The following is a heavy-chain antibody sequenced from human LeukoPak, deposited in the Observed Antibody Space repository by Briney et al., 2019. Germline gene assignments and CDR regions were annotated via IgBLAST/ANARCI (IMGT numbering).Heavy chain of an antibody. CDR2: ISTHSNYI. CDR1: GFTLSDHY. Sequence: GGSLRLSCAASGFTLSDHYMNWVRQAPGKGLEWVSSISTHSNYIYYADSLKGRFTISRDNAKNSLHLQMNSLRADDTAIYYCARGHYDSSGSLDCWGQGTLVTVSS. J-gene: IGHJ4*02. D-gene: IGHD3-22*01. V-gene: IGHV3-21*01. CDR3: ARGHYDSSGSLDC.